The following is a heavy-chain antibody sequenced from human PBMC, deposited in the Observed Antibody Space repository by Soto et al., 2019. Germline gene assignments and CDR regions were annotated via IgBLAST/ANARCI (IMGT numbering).Heavy chain of an antibody. CDR2: IYYSGST. J-gene: IGHJ4*02. Sequence: SETLSLTCTVSGGSISSGVYYWSWIRQHPGKGLEWIGYIYYSGSTYYNPSLKSRVTISVDTSKSQFSLKLSSVTAADTAVYYCARDRRYYDSSGYSSFDYWGQGALVTVSS. CDR1: GGSISSGVYY. V-gene: IGHV4-31*03. CDR3: ARDRRYYDSSGYSSFDY. D-gene: IGHD3-22*01.